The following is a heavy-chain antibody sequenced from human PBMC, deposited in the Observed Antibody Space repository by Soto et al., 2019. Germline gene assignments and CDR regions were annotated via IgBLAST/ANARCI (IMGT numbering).Heavy chain of an antibody. CDR1: GFTFSSYS. CDR2: ISSSSSTI. J-gene: IGHJ4*02. Sequence: GGSLRLSCAASGFTFSSYSMSWVRQAPGKGLEWVSYISSSSSTIYYADSVKGRVTISRDNAKNSLYLQMNSLRDEDTAVYYCVRADYYFDSTDYWGQGTLVTVSS. CDR3: VRADYYFDSTDY. D-gene: IGHD3-22*01. V-gene: IGHV3-48*02.